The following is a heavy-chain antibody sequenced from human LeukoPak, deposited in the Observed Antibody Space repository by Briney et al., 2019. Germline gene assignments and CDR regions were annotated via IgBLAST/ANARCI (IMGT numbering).Heavy chain of an antibody. J-gene: IGHJ4*02. D-gene: IGHD4-17*01. V-gene: IGHV1-2*03. CDR3: ARGGLYGDYAFDY. Sequence: LGGSVKVSCKASGHTFTGYYMHWVRQAPGQGREWMGWINPNSGGTNYAQKFQGRVTMTRDTSISTAYMELSRLRSEDTAVYYCARGGLYGDYAFDYWGQGTLVTVSS. CDR2: INPNSGGT. CDR1: GHTFTGYY.